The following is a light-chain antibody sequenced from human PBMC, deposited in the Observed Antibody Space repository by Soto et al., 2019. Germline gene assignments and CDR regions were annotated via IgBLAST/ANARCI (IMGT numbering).Light chain of an antibody. CDR3: SSYTSSSTLVV. Sequence: QSALTQVASVSASPGQSITISCTGTSSDVGGHNYVSWYQQHPGKAPKLMIYNVDYRPSGVSNRFSGSKSGNTASLTISGLQADDDAYYYCSSYTSSSTLVVFGGGTKLTVL. J-gene: IGLJ2*01. CDR2: NVD. CDR1: SSDVGGHNY. V-gene: IGLV2-14*03.